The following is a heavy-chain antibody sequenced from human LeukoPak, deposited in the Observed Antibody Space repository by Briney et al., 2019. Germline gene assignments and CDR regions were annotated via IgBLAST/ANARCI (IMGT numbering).Heavy chain of an antibody. J-gene: IGHJ6*02. CDR2: ISFDGSNE. CDR1: GFTFSGNG. V-gene: IGHV3-30*18. D-gene: IGHD3-10*01. CDR3: AKGRMETSKYYFYGMEV. Sequence: GGSLRLSCAASGFTFSGNGMHWGCRAPGKGLEWVALISFDGSNEYYVDSVKGRFTISRDNSKNTLYLQMNSLRPEDTAVYYCAKGRMETSKYYFYGMEVWGQGTTVTVSS.